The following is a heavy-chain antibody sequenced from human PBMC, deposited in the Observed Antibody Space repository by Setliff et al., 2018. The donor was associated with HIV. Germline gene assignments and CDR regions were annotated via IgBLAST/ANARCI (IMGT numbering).Heavy chain of an antibody. V-gene: IGHV4-38-2*01. Sequence: WETLSLTCAVSGYSISSGYYWGWIRQPPGKGLEWIGSIYHSGSTYNNPSLKSRVTISVDTSKNQFSLKLTSVTAADTAVYYCARTLRAAAMGYFDYWGQGTLVTVSS. CDR1: GYSISSGYY. CDR2: IYHSGST. J-gene: IGHJ4*02. D-gene: IGHD5-18*01. CDR3: ARTLRAAAMGYFDY.